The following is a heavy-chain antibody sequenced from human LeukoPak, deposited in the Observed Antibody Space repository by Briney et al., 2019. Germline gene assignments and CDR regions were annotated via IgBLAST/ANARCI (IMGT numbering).Heavy chain of an antibody. CDR2: IIPIFGTA. J-gene: IGHJ3*02. Sequence: PVKVSCKASGGTFSSYAISWVRQAPGQGLEWMGRIIPIFGTANYAQKFQGRVTITTDESTSTAYMELSSLRSEDTAVYYCARDLGITMIVVDAFDIWGQGTMVTVSS. V-gene: IGHV1-69*05. CDR3: ARDLGITMIVVDAFDI. D-gene: IGHD3-22*01. CDR1: GGTFSSYA.